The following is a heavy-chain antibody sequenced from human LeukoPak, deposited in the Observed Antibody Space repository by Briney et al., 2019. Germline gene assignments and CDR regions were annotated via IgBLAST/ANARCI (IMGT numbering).Heavy chain of an antibody. V-gene: IGHV3-30*04. CDR3: AKDRSYGFFL. Sequence: GGSLRLSCAASGFTFSSYAMHWVRQAPGKGLEWVAVISYDGSNKFYADSVKGRFTISRDNSKNTLFLQMNSPRAEDTAVYYCAKDRSYGFFLWGQGTLVTVSS. J-gene: IGHJ4*02. D-gene: IGHD3-16*01. CDR2: ISYDGSNK. CDR1: GFTFSSYA.